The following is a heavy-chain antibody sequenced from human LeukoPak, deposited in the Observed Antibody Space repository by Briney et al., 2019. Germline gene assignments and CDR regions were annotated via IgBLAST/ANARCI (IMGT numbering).Heavy chain of an antibody. CDR3: ARVQYGDFSAFDI. J-gene: IGHJ3*02. CDR1: GFTFSSYA. D-gene: IGHD3-3*01. Sequence: GGSLRLSCAASGFTFSSYAMSWVRQAPGKGLEWVSAISGSGGSTYYADSVKGRFTISRDNAKNSLYLQMNSLRAEDTAVYYCARVQYGDFSAFDIWGQGTMVTVSS. V-gene: IGHV3-23*01. CDR2: ISGSGGST.